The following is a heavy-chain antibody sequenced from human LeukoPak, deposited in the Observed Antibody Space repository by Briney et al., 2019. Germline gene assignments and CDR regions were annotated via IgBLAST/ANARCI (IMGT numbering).Heavy chain of an antibody. CDR1: GYTFTSYD. CDR3: ARGGINDHGDYGRTYYYYMDV. CDR2: INAGNGNT. V-gene: IGHV1-3*03. D-gene: IGHD4-17*01. Sequence: ASVKVSCKASGYTFTSYDINWVRQATGQGLEWMGWINAGNGNTKYSQEFQGRVTITSDTSASTAYMDLSSLRSEDMAVYYCARGGINDHGDYGRTYYYYMDVWGKGTTVTVSS. J-gene: IGHJ6*03.